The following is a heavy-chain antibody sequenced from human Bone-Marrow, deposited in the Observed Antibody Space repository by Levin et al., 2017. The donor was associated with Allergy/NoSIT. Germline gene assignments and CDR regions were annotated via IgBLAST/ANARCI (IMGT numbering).Heavy chain of an antibody. CDR3: ARRAGGLCTSSSCPTPFDY. CDR1: GYMFTQHA. CDR2: INGGNGDT. Sequence: GESLKISCKTSGYMFTQHAIHWVRQAPGQRLEWMGWINGGNGDTKSSLNFQDRVTITRDTSAGAAYMELSSLRSEDTAVYYCARRAGGLCTSSSCPTPFDYWGQGTLVTVSS. D-gene: IGHD2-2*01. J-gene: IGHJ4*02. V-gene: IGHV1-3*01.